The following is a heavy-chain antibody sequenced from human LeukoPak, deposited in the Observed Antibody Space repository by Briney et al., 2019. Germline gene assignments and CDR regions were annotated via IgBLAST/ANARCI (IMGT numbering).Heavy chain of an antibody. CDR1: GDSVSSNSAA. Sequence: SQSLSLTCAISGDSVSSNSAAWNWIRQSPSRGLEWLGRTYYRSKWYNDYAVSVKSRITINPDTSKNQFSLKLNSVTAADTAVYYCARPAGSGPFNYYYYYMDVWGKGTTVTVSS. D-gene: IGHD2-15*01. CDR3: ARPAGSGPFNYYYYYMDV. V-gene: IGHV6-1*01. CDR2: TYYRSKWYN. J-gene: IGHJ6*03.